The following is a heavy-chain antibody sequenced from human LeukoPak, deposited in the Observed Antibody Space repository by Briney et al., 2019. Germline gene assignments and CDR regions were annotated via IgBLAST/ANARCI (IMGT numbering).Heavy chain of an antibody. CDR2: IYSVGTT. D-gene: IGHD5-12*01. CDR1: GFTVSSNY. Sequence: GGSLRLSCAASGFTVSSNYMSWVRQAPGKGLEWVSVIYSVGTTYYADSAKGRFTISRDNSKNTLWLQMNSLRAEDTAVYYCARGNSGYDPVFDYWGQGILVTVSS. CDR3: ARGNSGYDPVFDY. V-gene: IGHV3-53*01. J-gene: IGHJ4*02.